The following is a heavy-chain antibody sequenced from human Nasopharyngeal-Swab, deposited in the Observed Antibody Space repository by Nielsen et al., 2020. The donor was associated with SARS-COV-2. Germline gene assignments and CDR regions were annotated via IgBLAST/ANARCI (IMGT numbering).Heavy chain of an antibody. D-gene: IGHD3-22*01. J-gene: IGHJ6*02. CDR3: ARGVSTYDSSGYPRSYYYYGMDV. V-gene: IGHV3-13*04. CDR1: GFTFSSYD. CDR2: IGTAGDT. Sequence: GASLRLSCAASGFTFSSYDMHWVRQATGKGLEWVSAIGTAGDTYYPGSVKGRFTISRENAKNSLYLQMNSLRAGDTAVYYCARGVSTYDSSGYPRSYYYYGMDVWGQGTTVTVSS.